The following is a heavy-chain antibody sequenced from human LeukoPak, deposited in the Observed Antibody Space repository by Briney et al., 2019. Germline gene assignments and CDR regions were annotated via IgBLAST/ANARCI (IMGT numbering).Heavy chain of an antibody. CDR1: GFTFSSYW. Sequence: PGGSLRLSCAASGFTFSSYWMHWARRVPGKGLVWVSRINADTSFISYADSVKGRFTISRDNAKNTLYLQMNSLRAEDTAVYYCAGLSGSYYAKYWGQGIMVTVSS. D-gene: IGHD1-26*01. V-gene: IGHV3-74*01. CDR3: AGLSGSYYAKY. J-gene: IGHJ4*02. CDR2: INADTSFI.